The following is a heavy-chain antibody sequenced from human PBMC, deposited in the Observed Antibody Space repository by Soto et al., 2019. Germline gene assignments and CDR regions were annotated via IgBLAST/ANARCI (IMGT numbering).Heavy chain of an antibody. J-gene: IGHJ3*01. Sequence: EVQLVESGGGLVKPGGSLRLSCAASGFTFRNAWMSWVRQAPGKGLEWVGRIKSKTDGGTTDYAAPVKGRFTITRDDSENTLSLQMNSLKADDTAVYYCTTVRYGSFPFYWGQGTMVTVSS. CDR2: IKSKTDGGTT. D-gene: IGHD3-10*01. V-gene: IGHV3-15*01. CDR3: TTVRYGSFPFY. CDR1: GFTFRNAW.